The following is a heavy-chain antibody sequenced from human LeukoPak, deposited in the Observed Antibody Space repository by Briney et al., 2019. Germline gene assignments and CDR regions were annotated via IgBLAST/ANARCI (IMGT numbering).Heavy chain of an antibody. D-gene: IGHD6-6*01. Sequence: SETLSLTCTVSGGAIGSGGYYWSWIRQHPGKGLEWIGYIYYSGSTYYNPSLKSRVTISVDTSKNQFSLKLSSVTAADTAVYYCARDSHGYSSSSHLGYWGQGTLVTVSS. CDR3: ARDSHGYSSSSHLGY. CDR1: GGAIGSGGYY. J-gene: IGHJ4*02. V-gene: IGHV4-31*03. CDR2: IYYSGST.